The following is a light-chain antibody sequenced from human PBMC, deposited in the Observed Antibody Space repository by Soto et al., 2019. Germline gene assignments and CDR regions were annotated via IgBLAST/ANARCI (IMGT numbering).Light chain of an antibody. CDR3: SSYAGSNNLYV. CDR2: EVS. V-gene: IGLV2-8*01. J-gene: IGLJ1*01. CDR1: SSDVGGYNY. Sequence: ASGSPGQSVTISCTGTSSDVGGYNYVSWYQQHPGKAPKLMIYEVSKRPSGVPDRFSGSKSGNTASLTVSGLQAEDEADYYCSSYAGSNNLYVFGTGTKVTVL.